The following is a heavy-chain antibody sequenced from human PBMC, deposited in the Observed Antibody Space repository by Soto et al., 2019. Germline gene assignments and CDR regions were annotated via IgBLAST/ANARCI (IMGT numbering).Heavy chain of an antibody. D-gene: IGHD6-13*01. J-gene: IGHJ4*02. CDR3: VRFGGAAAGPGDY. CDR1: DFTFSNYE. Sequence: EVQLMESGGGLVQPGGSLRLSCVASDFTFSNYEMNWVRQAPGKGLEWVSYINSGGTMIYYTDSVKGRFTISRDNAKKSLFLQMSSLRAEDTAVYYCVRFGGAAAGPGDYWGQGTLVTVSS. CDR2: INSGGTMI. V-gene: IGHV3-48*03.